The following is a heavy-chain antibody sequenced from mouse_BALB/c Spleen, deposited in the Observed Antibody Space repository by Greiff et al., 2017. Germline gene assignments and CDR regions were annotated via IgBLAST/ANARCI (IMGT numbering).Heavy chain of an antibody. J-gene: IGHJ4*01. CDR2: ISYSGST. D-gene: IGHD2-4*01. CDR3: ARDYDYRDYAMDY. CDR1: GYSITSDYA. V-gene: IGHV3-2*02. Sequence: EVKLQESGPGLVKPSQSLSLTCTVTGYSITSDYAWNWIRQFPGNKLEWMGYISYSGSTSYNPSLKSRISITRDTSKNQFFLQLNSVTTEDTATYYCARDYDYRDYAMDYWGQGTSVTVSS.